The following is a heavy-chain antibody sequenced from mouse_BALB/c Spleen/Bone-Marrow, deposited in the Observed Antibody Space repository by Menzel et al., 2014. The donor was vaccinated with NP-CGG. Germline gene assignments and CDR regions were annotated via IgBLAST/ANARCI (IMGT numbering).Heavy chain of an antibody. Sequence: VKLAESGAELVRPGSSVKISCKASGYAFSSYWMNWVKQRPGQGLEWIGQIYPGDGDTNYSGKFKGKATLTADESSSTAYMQLSSLTSEDSAVYFCAFGNYDFDYWGQGTTLTVSS. CDR3: AFGNYDFDY. CDR1: GYAFSSYW. CDR2: IYPGDGDT. V-gene: IGHV1-80*01. J-gene: IGHJ2*01. D-gene: IGHD2-1*01.